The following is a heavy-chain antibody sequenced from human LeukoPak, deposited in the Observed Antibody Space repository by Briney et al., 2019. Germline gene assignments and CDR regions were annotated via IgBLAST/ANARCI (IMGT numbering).Heavy chain of an antibody. CDR1: GVSISSYY. J-gene: IGHJ4*02. CDR2: MYTSGET. Sequence: PSETLSLTCTVSGVSISSYYWSWIRQPAGKGLEWIGRMYTSGETNYNPTLKSQVTISLDTSKNQFSLRLSSVTAADTAVYYCAAGSQSTALIKWGQGTLVTVSS. D-gene: IGHD5-18*01. V-gene: IGHV4-4*07. CDR3: AAGSQSTALIK.